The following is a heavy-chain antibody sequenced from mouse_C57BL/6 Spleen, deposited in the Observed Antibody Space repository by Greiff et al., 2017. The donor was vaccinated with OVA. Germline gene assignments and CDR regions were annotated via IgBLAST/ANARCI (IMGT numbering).Heavy chain of an antibody. V-gene: IGHV2-6*03. CDR3: ARRGDDYDGVYAMDY. CDR2: IWSDGST. D-gene: IGHD2-4*01. J-gene: IGHJ4*01. CDR1: GFSLTSYG. Sequence: VHLVESGPGLVAPSQSLSITCTVSGFSLTSYGVHWVRQPPGKGLEWLVVIWSDGSTTYNSALKSRLSISKDNSKSQVFLKMNSLQTDDTAMYYCARRGDDYDGVYAMDYWGQGTSVTVSS.